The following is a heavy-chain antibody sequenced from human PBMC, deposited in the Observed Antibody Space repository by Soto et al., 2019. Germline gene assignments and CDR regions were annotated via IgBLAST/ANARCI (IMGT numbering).Heavy chain of an antibody. Sequence: QITLKESGPTLVKPTQTLTLTCTFSGFSLSTSGEAVGWIRQPPGKALECLALIYWDDDKRYSSSLKTRITLTKDTSKNQVVLKVTDMNAVDTGTYYCAHWGGSYVDWGQGTLVTVSS. V-gene: IGHV2-5*02. J-gene: IGHJ4*02. CDR2: IYWDDDK. D-gene: IGHD1-26*01. CDR1: GFSLSTSGEA. CDR3: AHWGGSYVD.